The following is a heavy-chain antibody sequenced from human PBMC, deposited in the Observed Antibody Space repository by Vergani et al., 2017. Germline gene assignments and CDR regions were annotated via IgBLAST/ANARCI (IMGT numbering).Heavy chain of an antibody. CDR2: ISSSSNTI. CDR3: AKGTVSGSYGY. J-gene: IGHJ4*02. V-gene: IGHV3-48*01. CDR1: GFTFSAYS. D-gene: IGHD1-26*01. Sequence: VQLVESGGGVVQPGRSLRLSCAASGFTFSAYSMNWVRQAPGKGLEWVSYISSSSNTIYYADSVKGRFTISRDNSKNTLYLQMNSLRAEDTAVYYCAKGTVSGSYGYWGQGTLVTVSS.